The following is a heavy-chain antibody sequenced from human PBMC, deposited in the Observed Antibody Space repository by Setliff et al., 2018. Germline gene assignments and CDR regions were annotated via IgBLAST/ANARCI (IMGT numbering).Heavy chain of an antibody. CDR3: ARGQATSGLSDY. CDR1: GGTFSSYA. V-gene: IGHV1-69*10. D-gene: IGHD1-26*01. CDR2: IIPILGIA. Sequence: ASVKVSCKASGGTFSSYAISWVRQAPGQGLEWMGGIIPILGIANYAQKFQGRVTITADKSTSTAYMELSSLRSDDTAVYYCARGQATSGLSDYWGQGTLVTVSS. J-gene: IGHJ4*02.